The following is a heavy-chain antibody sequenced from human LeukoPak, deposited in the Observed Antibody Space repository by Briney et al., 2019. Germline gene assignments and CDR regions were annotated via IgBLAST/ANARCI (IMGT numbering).Heavy chain of an antibody. D-gene: IGHD2-21*02. CDR2: ISSDGSVT. J-gene: IGHJ4*02. CDR3: VRGSLRLPRSTPDY. Sequence: GESLRLSCAVSGFSFSNYWMHWVRQDPGKGLVWVSYISSDGSVTKYAASVKGRFTISGDNAVNTLYLQMNSLRVEDTAVYYCVRGSLRLPRSTPDYWGQGTLVTVSS. V-gene: IGHV3-74*03. CDR1: GFSFSNYW.